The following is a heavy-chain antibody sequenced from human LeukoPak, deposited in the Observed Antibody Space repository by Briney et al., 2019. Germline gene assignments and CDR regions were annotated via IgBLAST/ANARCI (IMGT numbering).Heavy chain of an antibody. V-gene: IGHV3-7*01. CDR1: GFTPGDRR. J-gene: IGHJ5*02. CDR3: ARDMS. CDR2: INQDGTVK. Sequence: GGSLRLSCAASGFTPGDRRMSWVRQAPGKGLEWVANINQDGTVKSYVDSVKGRFTISRDNAKNSLYLQMNSLRDEDTAVYYCARDMSWGQGTLVTVSS. D-gene: IGHD3-10*02.